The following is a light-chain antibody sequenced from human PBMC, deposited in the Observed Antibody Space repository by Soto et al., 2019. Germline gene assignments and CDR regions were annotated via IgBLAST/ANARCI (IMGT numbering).Light chain of an antibody. Sequence: SVLTQSPATLSLSPGERATLSCRASQSVDYYLAWYQQKPGQAPRLLIYDASSRATGIPARISGSGSGTDFTLTITSLEPEDFAVYYCQQRSNWPGTFGQGTKVDIK. J-gene: IGKJ1*01. V-gene: IGKV3-11*01. CDR3: QQRSNWPGT. CDR1: QSVDYY. CDR2: DAS.